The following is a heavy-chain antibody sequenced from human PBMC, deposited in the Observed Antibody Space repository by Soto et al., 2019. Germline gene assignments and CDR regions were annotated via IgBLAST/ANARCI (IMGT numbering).Heavy chain of an antibody. CDR2: FDPEDGET. V-gene: IGHV1-24*01. CDR1: GYTLTELS. CDR3: ATVVGRPGFDP. Sequence: ASVKVSGKVSGYTLTELSTHWVRQAPGKGLEWMGGFDPEDGETIYAQKFQGRVAMTEDTSTDTAYMELSSLRSEDTAVYYCATVVGRPGFDPWGQGALVTVSS. J-gene: IGHJ5*02. D-gene: IGHD3-10*01.